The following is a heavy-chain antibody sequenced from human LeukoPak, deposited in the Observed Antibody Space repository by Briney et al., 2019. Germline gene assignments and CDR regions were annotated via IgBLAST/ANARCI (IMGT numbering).Heavy chain of an antibody. CDR3: TRDRIVVVPAAIGYFDY. Sequence: PGGSLRLSCTASGFNFGDYAMSWVRQAPGKGLEWVGFIRSKAYGGTTEYAASVKGRFTVSRDDSKSIAYLQMNSLKTEDTAVYYCTRDRIVVVPAAIGYFDYWGQGTLVTVSS. J-gene: IGHJ4*02. CDR1: GFNFGDYA. CDR2: IRSKAYGGTT. D-gene: IGHD2-2*02. V-gene: IGHV3-49*04.